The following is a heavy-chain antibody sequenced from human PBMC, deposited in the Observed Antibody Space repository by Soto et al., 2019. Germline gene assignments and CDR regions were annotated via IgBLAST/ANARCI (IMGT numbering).Heavy chain of an antibody. J-gene: IGHJ4*02. CDR1: GFTFSSYA. CDR3: ARANYFESSGPFDY. D-gene: IGHD3-22*01. CDR2: ISSSGGST. V-gene: IGHV3-64D*08. Sequence: GGSLRLSCSASGFTFSSYAMHWVRQAPGKGLEYVSAISSSGGSTYYADSVKGRFTISRDNSKNTLNLQMSSVTAADTAVYYCARANYFESSGPFDYWGPGTLVTVSS.